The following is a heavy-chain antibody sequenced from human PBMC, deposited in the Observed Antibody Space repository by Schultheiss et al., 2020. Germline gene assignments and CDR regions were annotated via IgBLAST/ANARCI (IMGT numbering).Heavy chain of an antibody. CDR2: ISGSGGST. CDR3: AKAYYYDSSGYYGLIDY. J-gene: IGHJ4*02. V-gene: IGHV3-23*01. CDR1: GFTFSSYV. Sequence: GESLKISCAASGFTFSSYVMSWVLQALGKGLEWVSAISGSGGSTYYADSVKGRFTISRDNSKNTLYLQMNSMRAEDTAVYYCAKAYYYDSSGYYGLIDYWGQGTLVTVSS. D-gene: IGHD3-22*01.